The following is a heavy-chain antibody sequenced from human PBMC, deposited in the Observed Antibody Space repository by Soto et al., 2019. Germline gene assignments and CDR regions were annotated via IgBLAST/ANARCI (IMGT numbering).Heavy chain of an antibody. CDR2: IIPILGTA. J-gene: IGHJ2*01. D-gene: IGHD5-12*01. CDR1: GGTFSSYT. Sequence: SVKVSCKASGGTFSSYTISWVRQAPGQGLEWMGGIIPILGTANYAQKFQGRATITADESTNTAYMELSSLRSEDTAVYYCARGNHRWLQLWYLDLWGRGTLVTVSS. CDR3: ARGNHRWLQLWYLDL. V-gene: IGHV1-69*13.